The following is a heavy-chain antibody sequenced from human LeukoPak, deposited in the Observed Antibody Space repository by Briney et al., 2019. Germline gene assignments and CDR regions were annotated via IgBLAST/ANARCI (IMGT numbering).Heavy chain of an antibody. Sequence: GGSLRLSCAASGFSFRRYYMSWVRQAPGKGLQWVSVPFSGGDTYYADSVKDRFSISRDSSRETLFLQMNSLRADDTAVYYCARQGFDSGFDYWGHGTTVTVSS. V-gene: IGHV3-66*04. CDR1: GFSFRRYY. CDR3: ARQGFDSGFDY. CDR2: PFSGGDT. J-gene: IGHJ4*01. D-gene: IGHD2-21*01.